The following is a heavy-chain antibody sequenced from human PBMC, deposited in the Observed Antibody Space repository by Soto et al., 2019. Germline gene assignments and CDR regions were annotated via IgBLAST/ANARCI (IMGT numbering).Heavy chain of an antibody. CDR1: GGSFRGYY. V-gene: IGHV4-34*01. J-gene: IGHJ4*02. CDR3: PTGGRQQFLPTHIIYQLVY. Sequence: PSETLSLTWAVYGGSFRGYYWSWIRQPPGKGQEWIGEINHSGSTNYNPSRKSRVTISVDMSNHQFSLYLSSVSAADTAVYSCPTGGRQQFLPTHIIYQLVYLGPGTLSDVSS. CDR2: INHSGST. D-gene: IGHD2-2*01.